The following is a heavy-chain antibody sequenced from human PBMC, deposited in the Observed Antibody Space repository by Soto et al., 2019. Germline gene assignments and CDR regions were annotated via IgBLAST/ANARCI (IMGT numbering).Heavy chain of an antibody. J-gene: IGHJ4*02. Sequence: PSETLSLTCTASGGSVTNSSYYWGWIRQSPGKGLEWIGSVYYRGRSYSKSSVKSRVTISVDTSKNQFSLNFNSVTASDTALYYCVSQRTTVLTQAYFDYWGPGALVT. CDR3: VSQRTTVLTQAYFDY. CDR2: VYYRGRS. V-gene: IGHV4-39*01. CDR1: GGSVTNSSYY. D-gene: IGHD4-17*01.